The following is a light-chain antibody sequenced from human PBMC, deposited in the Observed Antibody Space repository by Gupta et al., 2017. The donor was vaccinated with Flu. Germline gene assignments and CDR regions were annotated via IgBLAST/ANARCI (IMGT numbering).Light chain of an antibody. J-gene: IGLJ3*02. Sequence: SVLTQPPSVSAAPRQRVTISCSGSSSNIGNNAVNWYQQLPGKAPKLLIYYDDRLPSGVADRFSGSKSGTSAALAISGLQAEDEADYYCAAWDDSRNSWVFGGGTKLTVL. CDR3: AAWDDSRNSWV. CDR1: SSNIGNNA. CDR2: YDD. V-gene: IGLV1-36*01.